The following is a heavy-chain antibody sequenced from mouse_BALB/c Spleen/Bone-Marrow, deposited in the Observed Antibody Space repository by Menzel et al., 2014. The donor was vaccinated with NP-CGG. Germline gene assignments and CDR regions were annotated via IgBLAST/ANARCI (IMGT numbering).Heavy chain of an antibody. D-gene: IGHD2-4*01. J-gene: IGHJ3*01. CDR3: ARVVYYDYDVWFAH. CDR1: GFTFSSYA. Sequence: EVQLQQSGGGLVKPGGSLKLSCAASGFTFSSYAMSWVRQTPEKRLEWVASISSGGSTYYPDSVKGRFTISRDNARNILYLQMSSLRSEDTAMYYCARVVYYDYDVWFAHWGQGTLVTVSA. V-gene: IGHV5-6-5*01. CDR2: ISSGGST.